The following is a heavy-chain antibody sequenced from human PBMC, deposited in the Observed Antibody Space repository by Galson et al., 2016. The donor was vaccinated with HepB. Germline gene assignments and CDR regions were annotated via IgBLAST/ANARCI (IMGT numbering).Heavy chain of an antibody. CDR2: MSYDGRYK. J-gene: IGHJ5*02. CDR1: GFMFTGYG. V-gene: IGHV3-30*03. Sequence: SLRLSCAASGFMFTGYGMHWVRQAPGKGLEWVAAMSYDGRYKYYGDSVKGRFTISRDNFKNTLYLQMNGLRAEDTAIYYCARPRAHFINTWWDHWGRGTLVTVSS. D-gene: IGHD3-22*01. CDR3: ARPRAHFINTWWDH.